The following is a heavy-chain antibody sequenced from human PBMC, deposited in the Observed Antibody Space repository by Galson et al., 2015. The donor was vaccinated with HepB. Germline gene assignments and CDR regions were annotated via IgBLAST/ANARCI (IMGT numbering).Heavy chain of an antibody. CDR2: ISYDGTNK. J-gene: IGHJ4*02. Sequence: SLRLSCAAPGATFSSYGMHWVRQAPGKGLEWVAVISYDGTNKYYVDSVKGRFTISRDNSKYMLYLQMNSLRVEDTAVYYCAKDRLRARIPFDSWGQGTLVTVSS. CDR3: AKDRLRARIPFDS. D-gene: IGHD2-21*01. CDR1: GATFSSYG. V-gene: IGHV3-30*18.